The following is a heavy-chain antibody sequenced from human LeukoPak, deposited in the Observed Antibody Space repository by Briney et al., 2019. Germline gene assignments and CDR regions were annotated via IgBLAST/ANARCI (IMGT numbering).Heavy chain of an antibody. CDR1: GFTVSSHY. D-gene: IGHD5-18*01. CDR3: ASGYSYGKVDY. V-gene: IGHV3-66*01. CDR2: IYSGGRI. Sequence: PGGSLRLSCAASGFTVSSHYMRWVRQAPGKGLECVSLIYSGGRIFYADSVKGRFIISTDNSKNTLYLQMNSLRAEDTAVYYCASGYSYGKVDYWGQGTLVTVSS. J-gene: IGHJ4*02.